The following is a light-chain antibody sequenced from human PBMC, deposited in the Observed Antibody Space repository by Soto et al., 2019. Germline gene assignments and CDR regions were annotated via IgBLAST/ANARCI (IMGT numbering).Light chain of an antibody. Sequence: IVLNQTRGALPLSAGESAALSCRASQSVSSSYLAWYQQTPGQAPRLLNYDASNRATGIPARFSGSGSGPHTTHTSSLLKPDDFAVYSWQQRSNRPQTFGQGTKVDIK. CDR3: QQRSNRPQT. J-gene: IGKJ1*01. CDR2: DAS. CDR1: QSVSSSY. V-gene: IGKV3-11*01.